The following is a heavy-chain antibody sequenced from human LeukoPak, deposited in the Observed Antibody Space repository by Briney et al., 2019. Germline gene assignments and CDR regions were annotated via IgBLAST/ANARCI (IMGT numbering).Heavy chain of an antibody. CDR2: IYYRGST. J-gene: IGHJ4*02. CDR1: GGSFSRSSYF. D-gene: IGHD5-18*01. CDR3: ARVDTALVTVY. V-gene: IGHV4-39*07. Sequence: PWEPLTPTCTVSGGSFSRSSYFWGRIRQPPGRGLEWNGCIYYRGSTYYHPARKSRVPISEDTYKNQFSLKLSSLSSADTAVYYCARVDTALVTVYWGQGTLVTVSS.